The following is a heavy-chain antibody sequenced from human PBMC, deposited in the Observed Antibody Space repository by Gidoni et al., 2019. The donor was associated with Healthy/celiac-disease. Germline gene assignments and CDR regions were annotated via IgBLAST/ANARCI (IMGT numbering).Heavy chain of an antibody. D-gene: IGHD3-9*01. CDR2: ISAYNGNT. J-gene: IGHJ6*03. V-gene: IGHV1-18*01. Sequence: QVQLVQSGAEVKKPGASVKVSCKASGYTFTSYGISWVRQAPGQGLEWMGWISAYNGNTNYAQKLQGRVTMTTDTSTSTAYMELRSLRSDDTAVYYCARGNFGGFDWSGNYYYYYMDVWGKGTTVTVSS. CDR1: GYTFTSYG. CDR3: ARGNFGGFDWSGNYYYYYMDV.